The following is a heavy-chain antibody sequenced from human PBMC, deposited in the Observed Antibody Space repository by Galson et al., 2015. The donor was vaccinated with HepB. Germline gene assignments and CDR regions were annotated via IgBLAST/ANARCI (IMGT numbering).Heavy chain of an antibody. CDR1: GFTFSSYA. CDR2: ISGSGGST. J-gene: IGHJ5*02. CDR3: AKDPGHHYSVDTATVNWFDP. D-gene: IGHD5-18*01. Sequence: SLRLSCAASGFTFSSYAMSWVRQAPGKGLEWVSAISGSGGSTYYADSVKGRFTISRDNSKNTLYLQMNSLRAEDTAVYYCAKDPGHHYSVDTATVNWFDPWGQGTLVTVSS. V-gene: IGHV3-23*01.